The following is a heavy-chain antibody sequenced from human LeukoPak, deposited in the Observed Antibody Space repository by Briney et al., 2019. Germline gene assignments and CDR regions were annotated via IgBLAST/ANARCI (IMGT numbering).Heavy chain of an antibody. CDR2: IYSGGST. Sequence: GSLRLSCAASGFTFSSYGMTWVRQAPGKGLEWVSIIYSGGSTYYADSVKGRFTISRDNSKNTLYLQMNSLRAEDTAMYYCATNKNDYDLYYFDCWGQGTLVTVSS. CDR3: ATNKNDYDLYYFDC. J-gene: IGHJ4*02. D-gene: IGHD3-3*01. CDR1: GFTFSSYG. V-gene: IGHV3-53*01.